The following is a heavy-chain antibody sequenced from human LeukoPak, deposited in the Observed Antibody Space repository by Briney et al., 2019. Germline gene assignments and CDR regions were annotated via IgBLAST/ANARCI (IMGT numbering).Heavy chain of an antibody. V-gene: IGHV3-48*01. CDR1: GFTFSSYS. D-gene: IGHD3-9*01. J-gene: IGHJ4*02. Sequence: GGSLRLSCAASGFTFSSYSMNWVRQAPGKGLEWVSYISSSSSTIYYADSVKGRFTISRDNAKNSLYLQMNSLRAEDTAVYYCARVATGRLVLRYFDWLLPADYWGQGTLVTVSS. CDR2: ISSSSSTI. CDR3: ARVATGRLVLRYFDWLLPADY.